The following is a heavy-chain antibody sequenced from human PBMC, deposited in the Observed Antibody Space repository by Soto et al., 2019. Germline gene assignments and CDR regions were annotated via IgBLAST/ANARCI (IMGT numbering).Heavy chain of an antibody. Sequence: PGGSLRLSCAASGFTFSSYGMHWVRQAPGKGLEWVAVISYDGSNKYYADSVKGRFTISRDNSKNTLYLQMNSLRAEDTAVYYCANGSGTKSASYYYYGMDVWGQGTTVTSP. D-gene: IGHD1-1*01. CDR1: GFTFSSYG. CDR3: ANGSGTKSASYYYYGMDV. V-gene: IGHV3-30*18. J-gene: IGHJ6*02. CDR2: ISYDGSNK.